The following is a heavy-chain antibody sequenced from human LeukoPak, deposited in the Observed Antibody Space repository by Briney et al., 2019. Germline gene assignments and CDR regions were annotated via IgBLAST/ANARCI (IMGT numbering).Heavy chain of an antibody. CDR2: IWYDGSNK. J-gene: IGHJ6*03. CDR3: ATAPKDSYYYYMDV. V-gene: IGHV3-33*01. CDR1: GFTFSSYG. Sequence: QAGGSLRLSCAASGFTFSSYGMHWVRQAPGKGPEWVAVIWYDGSNKYYADSVKGRFTISRDNAKNSLYLQMNSLRAEDTAVYYCATAPKDSYYYYMDVWGKGTTVTVSS.